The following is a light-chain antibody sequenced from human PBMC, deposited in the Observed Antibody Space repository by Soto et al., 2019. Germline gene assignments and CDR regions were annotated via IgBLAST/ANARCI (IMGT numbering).Light chain of an antibody. V-gene: IGKV3-15*01. CDR3: QQYNNWPPWT. Sequence: IVMTPSPSSLSVSPGERVTLSCRASQSVRSNLAWYQQKPGQAPRLLMYDASTRATGIPARFSGSGSGTEFTLTISSLQSEDFAVYYCQQYNNWPPWTFGQGTKVDIK. CDR2: DAS. J-gene: IGKJ1*01. CDR1: QSVRSN.